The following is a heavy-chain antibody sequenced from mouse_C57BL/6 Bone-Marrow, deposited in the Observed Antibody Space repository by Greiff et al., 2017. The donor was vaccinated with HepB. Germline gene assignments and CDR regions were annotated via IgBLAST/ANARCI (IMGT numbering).Heavy chain of an antibody. CDR2: IWSGGST. D-gene: IGHD1-1*01. J-gene: IGHJ4*01. CDR1: GFSLTSYG. Sequence: QVHVKQSGPGLVQPSQSLSITCTVSGFSLTSYGVHWVRQSPGKGLEWLGVIWSGGSTDYNAAFISRLSISKDNSKSQVFFKMNSLQADDTAIYYCARTPTTVVATKYYAMDYWGQGTSVTVSS. V-gene: IGHV2-2*01. CDR3: ARTPTTVVATKYYAMDY.